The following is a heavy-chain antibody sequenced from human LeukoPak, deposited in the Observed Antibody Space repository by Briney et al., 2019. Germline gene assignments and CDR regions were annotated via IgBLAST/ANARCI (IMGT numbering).Heavy chain of an antibody. Sequence: PGGSLRLSCAVSGFTFSSYWMHWVRQVPGKGLVWVSRINGDGSTTTYADSVKGRFTISRDNAKNTLYLQMNSLRVEDTAVYYCTRGGVDYWGQGTLVTVSS. J-gene: IGHJ4*02. CDR3: TRGGVDY. CDR2: INGDGSTT. CDR1: GFTFSSYW. V-gene: IGHV3-74*01.